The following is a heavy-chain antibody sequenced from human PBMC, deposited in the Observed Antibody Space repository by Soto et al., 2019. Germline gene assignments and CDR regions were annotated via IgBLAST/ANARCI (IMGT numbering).Heavy chain of an antibody. Sequence: EVQLVESGGGLVQPGGSLRLSCAASGFTFSIYSMNWVRQAPGKGLEWLSYISSGSSTISYAVSVKGRFTNSRDNSKHSLFLQMNSLRAKDTAVYYCARVGWAAYHGSMDVLGKGTTVTVSS. V-gene: IGHV3-48*01. CDR2: ISSGSSTI. J-gene: IGHJ6*03. CDR3: ARVGWAAYHGSMDV. CDR1: GFTFSIYS. D-gene: IGHD2-2*01.